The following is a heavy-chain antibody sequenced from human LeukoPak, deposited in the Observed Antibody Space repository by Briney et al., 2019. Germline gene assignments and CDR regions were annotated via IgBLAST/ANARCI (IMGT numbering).Heavy chain of an antibody. CDR2: MNTNSGGR. CDR3: ASTLTVVGTLDY. J-gene: IGHJ4*02. V-gene: IGHV1-2*02. D-gene: IGHD6-19*01. CDR1: GYTFTGDY. Sequence: ASVKVSFKASGYTFTGDYIHWLRQAPAQGLEWMGWMNTNSGGRKYAQKFQGRVTMTRDTSISTVYMELRRPTSDDTAVYYCASTLTVVGTLDYWGQGTLVPVSS.